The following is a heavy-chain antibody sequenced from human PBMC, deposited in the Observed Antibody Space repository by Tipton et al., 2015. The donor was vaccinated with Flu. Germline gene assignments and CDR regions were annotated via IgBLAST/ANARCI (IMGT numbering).Heavy chain of an antibody. CDR2: INSDGISTTYSST. CDR3: ARGGEYSSSSFDY. D-gene: IGHD6-6*01. Sequence: AASGFIFSGYWMHWVRQAPGKGLVWVSRINSDGISTTYSSTNYADSVKGRFTISRDNAKNTLYLQMNSLRAEDTAVYYCARGGEYSSSSFDYWGQGTLVTVSS. J-gene: IGHJ4*02. V-gene: IGHV3-74*01. CDR1: GFIFSGYW.